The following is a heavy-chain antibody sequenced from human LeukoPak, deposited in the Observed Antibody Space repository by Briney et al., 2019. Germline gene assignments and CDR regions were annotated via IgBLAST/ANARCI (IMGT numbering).Heavy chain of an antibody. CDR3: AREHYYDSSGYFAPGAWFDP. D-gene: IGHD3-22*01. CDR2: IYPGDSDT. V-gene: IGHV5-51*01. CDR1: GSSFTSYW. Sequence: GASLKISCKGSGSSFTSYWIGWVRQMPGKGLEWMGIIYPGDSDTRYSPSFQGQVTISADKSISTAYLQWSSLKASDTAMYYCAREHYYDSSGYFAPGAWFDPWGQGTLVTVSS. J-gene: IGHJ5*02.